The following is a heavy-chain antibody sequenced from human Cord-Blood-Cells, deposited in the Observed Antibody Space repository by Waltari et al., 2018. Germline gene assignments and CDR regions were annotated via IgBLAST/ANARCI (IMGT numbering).Heavy chain of an antibody. CDR1: GGTFSSYA. V-gene: IGHV1-69*01. CDR2: TSPIFGTA. Sequence: QVQLVQSGAEVKKPGSSVKVSCKASGGTFSSYAISWVRQAPGQGLEWMGGTSPIFGTANYAQKFQGRVTITADESTSTAYMELSSLRSEDTAVYYCARGYCSSTSCYFDYWGQGTLVTVSS. CDR3: ARGYCSSTSCYFDY. D-gene: IGHD2-2*01. J-gene: IGHJ4*02.